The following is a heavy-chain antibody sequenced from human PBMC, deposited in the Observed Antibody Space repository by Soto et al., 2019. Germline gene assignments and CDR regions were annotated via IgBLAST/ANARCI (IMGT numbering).Heavy chain of an antibody. D-gene: IGHD3-9*01. CDR1: GFTFSDYA. Sequence: QTGGSLRLSCAPSGFTFSDYAMSWVRQAPGKGLEWVSTISGGGFDTHYADSVKGRFTISRDNVKDTLYIQMNSLRVEDTAVYYCAKDPSTGSADYWGQGTLVTVSS. CDR2: ISGGGFDT. V-gene: IGHV3-23*01. J-gene: IGHJ4*02. CDR3: AKDPSTGSADY.